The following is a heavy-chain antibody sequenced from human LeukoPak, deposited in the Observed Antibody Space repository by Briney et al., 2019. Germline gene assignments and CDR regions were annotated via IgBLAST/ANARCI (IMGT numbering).Heavy chain of an antibody. D-gene: IGHD6-13*01. CDR1: GLTFSSYG. V-gene: IGHV3-30*02. CDR2: IRYDGSNK. J-gene: IGHJ4*02. CDR3: ASSVAAAGLNFDY. Sequence: SGGSLRLSCAAPGLTFSSYGMHWVRQAPGKGLEWVAFIRYDGSNKYYADSVKGRFTISRDNSKNTLYLQMNSLRAEDTAVYYCASSVAAAGLNFDYWGQGTLVTVSS.